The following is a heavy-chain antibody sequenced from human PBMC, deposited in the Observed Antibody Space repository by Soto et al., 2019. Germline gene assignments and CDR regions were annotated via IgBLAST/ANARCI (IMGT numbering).Heavy chain of an antibody. Sequence: EVQLVESGGGLVQPGGSLRLSRAASGFTVSSNYMSWVRQAPGKGLEWVSVIYSGGSTYYADSVKGRFTISRDNSKNTLYLQMNSLRAEDTAVYYCATAYFDYGDQYYFDYRGQGTLVTVSS. CDR1: GFTVSSNY. CDR3: ATAYFDYGDQYYFDY. D-gene: IGHD4-17*01. CDR2: IYSGGST. V-gene: IGHV3-66*01. J-gene: IGHJ4*02.